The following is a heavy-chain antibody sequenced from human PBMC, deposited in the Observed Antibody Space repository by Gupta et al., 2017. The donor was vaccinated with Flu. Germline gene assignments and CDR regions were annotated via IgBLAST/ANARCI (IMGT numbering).Heavy chain of an antibody. CDR2: IKEDGSEK. CDR3: ARTPMYYYDTSGFFYYFDY. V-gene: IGHV3-7*01. CDR1: SSYW. Sequence: SSYWMSWVRQAPGKGLEWVANIKEDGSEKYYVDSVKGRFTISRDNAKKSVYLQMNSLRAEDTAVYFCARTPMYYYDTSGFFYYFDYWGQGTLMTVSS. J-gene: IGHJ4*02. D-gene: IGHD3-22*01.